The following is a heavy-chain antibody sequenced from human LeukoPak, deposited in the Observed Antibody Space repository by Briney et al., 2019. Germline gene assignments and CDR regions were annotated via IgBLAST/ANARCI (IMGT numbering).Heavy chain of an antibody. CDR2: INPNSGGT. CDR1: GYTFTGYY. CDR3: ARVHVDIVATTFDY. D-gene: IGHD5-12*01. J-gene: IGHJ4*02. V-gene: IGHV1-2*02. Sequence: ASVKVSCKASGYTFTGYYMHWVRQAPGQGLEWMGWINPNSGGTNYAQKFQGRVTMTRDTSISTAYMELSRLRSDDTAVYYCARVHVDIVATTFDYWGQGTLVTVSS.